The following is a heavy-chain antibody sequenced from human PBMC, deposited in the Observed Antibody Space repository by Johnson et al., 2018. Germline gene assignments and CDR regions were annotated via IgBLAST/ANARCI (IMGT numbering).Heavy chain of an antibody. CDR1: GYTLIELS. J-gene: IGHJ3*02. Sequence: QVQLVQSGAEVKKPGASVKVSCKVSGYTLIELSMHWVRQAPGKGLEWMGGFDPEDGETIYAQKFQGRVTITEDTSTDRAYMERSSRRSEDTAVYYWATREVVGEAFDIWGQGTMVTVSS. D-gene: IGHD1-26*01. V-gene: IGHV1-24*01. CDR2: FDPEDGET. CDR3: ATREVVGEAFDI.